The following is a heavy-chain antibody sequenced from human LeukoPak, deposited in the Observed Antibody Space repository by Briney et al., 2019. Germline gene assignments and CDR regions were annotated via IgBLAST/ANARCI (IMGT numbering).Heavy chain of an antibody. CDR1: GYTFTIHG. J-gene: IGHJ5*02. D-gene: IGHD3-10*01. CDR2: ISGYNGNT. Sequence: GASVNVSCTASGYTFTIHGISWVRQAPGQGLEWMGWISGYNGNTNSAQKLQGRVTMTTDTSTRTSYMELRSLRSDDTAIYFCARGYGSVVNNWFGPWGQGTLVTVSS. CDR3: ARGYGSVVNNWFGP. V-gene: IGHV1-18*01.